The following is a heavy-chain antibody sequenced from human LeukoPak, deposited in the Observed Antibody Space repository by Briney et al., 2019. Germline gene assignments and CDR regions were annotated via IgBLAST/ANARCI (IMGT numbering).Heavy chain of an antibody. D-gene: IGHD4/OR15-4a*01. Sequence: SETLSLTCTVSGDSFSSVTDYWAWIRQPPGKGLEWIASGDYSGGTYYNPSLESRVAISVDTSKNHFSLKLSSVTAADTAVYFCARHRDYAPNWRPPEGGYFDLWGRGTLVTVSS. CDR3: ARHRDYAPNWRPPEGGYFDL. J-gene: IGHJ2*01. CDR2: GDYSGGT. V-gene: IGHV4-39*01. CDR1: GDSFSSVTDY.